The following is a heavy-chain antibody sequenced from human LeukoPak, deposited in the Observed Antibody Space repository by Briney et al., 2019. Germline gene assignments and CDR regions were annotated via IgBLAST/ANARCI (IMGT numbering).Heavy chain of an antibody. Sequence: GGSLRLSCSASGFTFSSYAMRWVRQAPGKGLEWVSPLSGCGGSTYYEASVKGRFTISRDNSKNTLYLQMNSLRAEDTAVYYCAKDSASGYYYENWFDPWGQGTLVTVSS. CDR1: GFTFSSYA. D-gene: IGHD3-22*01. V-gene: IGHV3-23*01. CDR3: AKDSASGYYYENWFDP. J-gene: IGHJ5*02. CDR2: LSGCGGST.